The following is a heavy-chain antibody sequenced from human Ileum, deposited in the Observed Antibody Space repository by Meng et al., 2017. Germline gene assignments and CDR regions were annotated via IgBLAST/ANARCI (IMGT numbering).Heavy chain of an antibody. D-gene: IGHD3-16*01. Sequence: GESLKISCVASGFTFASSAMHWVRQAPGKGLEWVTVVSSYVNNKYYADAVKGRFTISRDNSKNTLFFEMNSLRPEDTAVYYCAKDGGVGFTDFDSWSQGTLVTVSS. V-gene: IGHV3-30*14. CDR2: VSSYVNNK. CDR3: AKDGGVGFTDFDS. J-gene: IGHJ4*02. CDR1: GFTFASSA.